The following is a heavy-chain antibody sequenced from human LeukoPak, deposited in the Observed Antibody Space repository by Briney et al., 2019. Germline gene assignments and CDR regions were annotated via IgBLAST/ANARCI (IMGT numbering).Heavy chain of an antibody. CDR2: IIPIFGTA. CDR3: AGGGEAYYYYMDV. Sequence: SVKVSCKTSGGTFSSYAISWVRQAPGQGLEWMGRIIPIFGTANYAQKFQGRVTITTDESTSTAYMELSSLRSEDTAVYYCAGGGEAYYYYMDVWGKGTTVTVSS. J-gene: IGHJ6*03. V-gene: IGHV1-69*05. D-gene: IGHD2-21*01. CDR1: GGTFSSYA.